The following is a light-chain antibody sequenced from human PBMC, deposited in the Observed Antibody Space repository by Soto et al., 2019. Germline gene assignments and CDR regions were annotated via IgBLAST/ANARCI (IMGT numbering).Light chain of an antibody. CDR3: SSYAGSNNLV. Sequence: QSTLTQRPFASGSPGQSFTISCTGTSSDVGGYNYVSWYQQHPGKAPKLMIYEVSKRPSGVPDRFSGSKSGNTASLTVSGLQAEDEADYYCSSYAGSNNLVFGGGTKLTVL. J-gene: IGLJ3*02. V-gene: IGLV2-8*01. CDR2: EVS. CDR1: SSDVGGYNY.